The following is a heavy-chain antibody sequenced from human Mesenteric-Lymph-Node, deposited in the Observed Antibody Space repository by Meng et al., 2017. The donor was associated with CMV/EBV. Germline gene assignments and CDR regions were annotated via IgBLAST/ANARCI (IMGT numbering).Heavy chain of an antibody. D-gene: IGHD2-2*01. V-gene: IGHV4-39*02. Sequence: SETLSLTCTVSGGSISSSSYYWGWIRQPPGKGLEWIGSIYYSGSTYYNPSLKSRVTISVDTSKNQFSLKLSSVTAADTAVYYCARDGSYQSQPPYYYYGLDVWGQGTTVTVSS. CDR3: ARDGSYQSQPPYYYYGLDV. CDR2: IYYSGST. CDR1: GGSISSSSYY. J-gene: IGHJ6*02.